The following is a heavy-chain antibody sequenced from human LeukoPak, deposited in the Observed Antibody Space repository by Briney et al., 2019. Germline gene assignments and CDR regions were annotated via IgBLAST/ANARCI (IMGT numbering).Heavy chain of an antibody. CDR2: IYYSGST. CDR1: GGSISSHY. Sequence: SETLSLTCTVSGGSISSHYWSWIRQPPGKGLEWIGYIYYSGSTNYNPSLKSQVTISVDTSKNQFSLKLSSVTAADTAVYYCARDNPTYCGGDCLDYWGQGTLVTVSS. J-gene: IGHJ4*02. CDR3: ARDNPTYCGGDCLDY. D-gene: IGHD2-21*02. V-gene: IGHV4-59*11.